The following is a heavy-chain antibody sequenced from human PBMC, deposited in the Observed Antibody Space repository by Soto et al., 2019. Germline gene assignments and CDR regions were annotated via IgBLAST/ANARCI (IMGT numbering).Heavy chain of an antibody. Sequence: ASVKVSCKASGFTFTSSAVQWERQARGQRLEWIGWIVVGSGNTNYAQKFQERVTITRDMSTSTAYLELSSLRSEDTAVYYCAADSGIMITFGGVIDDAFDIWGQGTMVTVSS. CDR3: AADSGIMITFGGVIDDAFDI. CDR2: IVVGSGNT. D-gene: IGHD3-16*02. J-gene: IGHJ3*02. V-gene: IGHV1-58*01. CDR1: GFTFTSSA.